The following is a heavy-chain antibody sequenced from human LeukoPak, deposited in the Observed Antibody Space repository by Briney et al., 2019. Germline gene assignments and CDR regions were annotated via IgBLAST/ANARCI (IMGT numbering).Heavy chain of an antibody. D-gene: IGHD2-21*02. Sequence: GGSLRLSCAASGFTFSFYGMHWVRKAPGKGLEWVAFIEHDGSNKYYADSVKGRFTISRDNVKNTLYVQMNSLRPEDAAVYYCAKSAFGDFMGFDFWGQGTLVTVSS. CDR1: GFTFSFYG. CDR2: IEHDGSNK. V-gene: IGHV3-30*02. J-gene: IGHJ4*02. CDR3: AKSAFGDFMGFDF.